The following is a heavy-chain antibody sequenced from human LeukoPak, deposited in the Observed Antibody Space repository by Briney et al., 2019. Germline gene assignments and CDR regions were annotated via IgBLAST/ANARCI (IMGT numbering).Heavy chain of an antibody. Sequence: PSETLSLTCTASGGSISRYYWSWIRQPAGKGLEWIGRIYTSGSTNYNPSLKSCVTILVDTSKTQSALTPSSVTAADTAVYYCARSSNYDFWSGYWGLVYWGQGTLVTVSS. CDR3: ARSSNYDFWSGYWGLVY. CDR1: GGSISRYY. CDR2: IYTSGST. D-gene: IGHD3-3*01. J-gene: IGHJ4*02. V-gene: IGHV4-4*07.